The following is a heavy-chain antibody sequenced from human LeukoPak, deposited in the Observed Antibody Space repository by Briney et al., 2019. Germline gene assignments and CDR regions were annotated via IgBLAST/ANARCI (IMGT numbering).Heavy chain of an antibody. Sequence: SVKVSCKASGGTFSSYAISWVRQAPGQGLEWMGGVIPIFGTANYAQKFQGRVTITADESTSTAYMELSSLRSEDTAVYYCARKYCSGGSCSFDYWGQGTLVTVSS. V-gene: IGHV1-69*13. D-gene: IGHD2-15*01. CDR3: ARKYCSGGSCSFDY. CDR2: VIPIFGTA. CDR1: GGTFSSYA. J-gene: IGHJ4*02.